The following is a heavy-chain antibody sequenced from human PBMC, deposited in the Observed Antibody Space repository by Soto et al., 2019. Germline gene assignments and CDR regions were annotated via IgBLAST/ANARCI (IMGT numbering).Heavy chain of an antibody. CDR3: ARVLRFVEWLLAGYGMDV. CDR1: GFAFSSFA. J-gene: IGHJ6*02. Sequence: GGSLRLSCAASGFAFSSFATHWVRQAPGKGLEWVAAISYDGINTYYADSVKGRFTISRDNSKNTLYLQMNSLRAEDTAVYYCARVLRFVEWLLAGYGMDVWGQGTTVTVSS. CDR2: ISYDGINT. D-gene: IGHD3-3*01. V-gene: IGHV3-30-3*01.